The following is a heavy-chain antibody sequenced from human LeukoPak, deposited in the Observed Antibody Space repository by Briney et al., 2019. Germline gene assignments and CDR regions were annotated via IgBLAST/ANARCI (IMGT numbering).Heavy chain of an antibody. CDR2: IIPIFGTA. Sequence: EASVKVSCKASGGTFSSYAISWVRQAPGQGLEWMGGIIPIFGTANYAQKFQGRVTITADESTNTAYMELSSLRSEDTAVYYCAREAYCGGDCYSVAYFDYWGQGTLVTVSS. V-gene: IGHV1-69*13. CDR1: GGTFSSYA. D-gene: IGHD2-21*01. J-gene: IGHJ4*02. CDR3: AREAYCGGDCYSVAYFDY.